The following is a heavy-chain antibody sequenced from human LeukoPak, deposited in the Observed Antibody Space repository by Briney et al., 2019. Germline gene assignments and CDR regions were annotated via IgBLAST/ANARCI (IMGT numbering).Heavy chain of an antibody. CDR3: AKEAYSSSSMDV. J-gene: IGHJ6*02. Sequence: GGSLRLSCAASGFTFSNAWMSWVRQAPGKGLEWVSGISWNSGSIGYADSVKGRFTISRDNAKNSLYLQMNSLRGEDTALYYCAKEAYSSSSMDVWGQGTTVTVSS. CDR2: ISWNSGSI. V-gene: IGHV3-9*01. CDR1: GFTFSNAW. D-gene: IGHD6-13*01.